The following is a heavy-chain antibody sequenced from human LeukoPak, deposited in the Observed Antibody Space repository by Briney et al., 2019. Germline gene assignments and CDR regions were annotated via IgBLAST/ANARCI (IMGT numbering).Heavy chain of an antibody. V-gene: IGHV1-2*02. CDR3: ARQLVHPIDY. D-gene: IGHD6-13*01. Sequence: ASVKVSCKASGYTFTDYYMHWVRQAPGQGLEWMGWIKPNTGDTNSAQKFQGRVTLTRDTSISTAYMELSRLRSDDTAVYYCARQLVHPIDYWGQGTLVTVSS. CDR2: IKPNTGDT. J-gene: IGHJ4*02. CDR1: GYTFTDYY.